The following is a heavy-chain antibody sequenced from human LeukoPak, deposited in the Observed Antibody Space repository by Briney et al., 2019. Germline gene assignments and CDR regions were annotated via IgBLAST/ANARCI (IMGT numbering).Heavy chain of an antibody. Sequence: SETLSLTCAVYGGSFSGYYWSWIRQPPGKGLEWIGYIYYSGNTYYNPSLKSRVTMSVDTSKNQFSLKLYSVTAADTAVYYCASVPASGSGTYYSDYWGQGTLVTVSS. J-gene: IGHJ4*02. CDR2: IYYSGNT. CDR3: ASVPASGSGTYYSDY. CDR1: GGSFSGYY. V-gene: IGHV4-30-4*01. D-gene: IGHD3-10*01.